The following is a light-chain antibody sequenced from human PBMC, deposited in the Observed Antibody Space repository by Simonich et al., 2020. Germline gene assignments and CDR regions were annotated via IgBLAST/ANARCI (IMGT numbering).Light chain of an antibody. CDR3: QQYYSTPPWT. CDR1: QSVLYRSNNKNY. V-gene: IGKV4-1*01. CDR2: WAS. Sequence: DIVMTQSPDSLAVSLGERATINCKSSQSVLYRSNNKNYLAWYQQKPGPPPKLLIYWASTRESGVPDRFSGSGSGTDFTLTISSLQAEDVAVYYCQQYYSTPPWTFGQGTKVEIK. J-gene: IGKJ1*01.